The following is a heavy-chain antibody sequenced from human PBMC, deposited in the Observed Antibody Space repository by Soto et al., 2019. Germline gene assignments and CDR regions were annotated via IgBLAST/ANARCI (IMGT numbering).Heavy chain of an antibody. J-gene: IGHJ6*02. CDR2: IYYSGST. D-gene: IGHD2-2*01. CDR3: ARNALVPAALGGMDV. Sequence: QLQLQESGPGLVKPSETLSLTCTVSGGSISSSSYYWGWIRQPPGKGLEWIGSIYYSGSTYYNPSLKSRVTLSVDTPTTQCPLKLSSVTAAATAVYYCARNALVPAALGGMDVWAHGTTVTVSS. V-gene: IGHV4-39*01. CDR1: GGSISSSSYY.